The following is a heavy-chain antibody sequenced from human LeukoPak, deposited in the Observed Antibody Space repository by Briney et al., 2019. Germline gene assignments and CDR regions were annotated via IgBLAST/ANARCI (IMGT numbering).Heavy chain of an antibody. D-gene: IGHD6-19*01. CDR3: ARDSDSGWSPFDY. CDR1: GYTFTSYD. CDR2: INTNTGDP. J-gene: IGHJ4*02. Sequence: ASVKVSCKASGYTFTSYDINWVRQATGQGLEWMGWINTNTGDPTYAQGFTGRFVFSLDTSVSTAYLQISSLKVEDTAIYYCARDSDSGWSPFDYWGQGTLVTASS. V-gene: IGHV7-4-1*02.